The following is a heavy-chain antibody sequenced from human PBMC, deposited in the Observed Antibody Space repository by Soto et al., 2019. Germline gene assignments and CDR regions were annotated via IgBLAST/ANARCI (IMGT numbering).Heavy chain of an antibody. CDR3: ARGLKYDFDPLISNYFDY. D-gene: IGHD2-21*02. CDR1: GFTFSSYA. V-gene: IGHV3-30-3*01. Sequence: GGSLRLSCAASGFTFSSYAMHWVRQAPGKGLEWVAVISYDGSNKYYADSVKGRFTISRDTSKNTLFLHMGGLRAEDSAVYFCARGLKYDFDPLISNYFDYWGQGTLVTVSS. CDR2: ISYDGSNK. J-gene: IGHJ4*02.